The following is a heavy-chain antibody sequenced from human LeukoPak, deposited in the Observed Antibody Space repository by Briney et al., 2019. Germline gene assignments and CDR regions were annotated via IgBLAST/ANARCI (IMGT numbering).Heavy chain of an antibody. D-gene: IGHD3-10*01. CDR2: ISWNSGSI. V-gene: IGHV3-9*01. Sequence: PGGSLRLSCAASGFTFDDYAMHWVRQAPGKGLEWVSGISWNSGSIGYADSVKGRFTISRDNSKNTLDLQMNSLRAEDTAIYYCAKEGATLWFGELNWGQGTLVTVSS. CDR3: AKEGATLWFGELN. J-gene: IGHJ4*02. CDR1: GFTFDDYA.